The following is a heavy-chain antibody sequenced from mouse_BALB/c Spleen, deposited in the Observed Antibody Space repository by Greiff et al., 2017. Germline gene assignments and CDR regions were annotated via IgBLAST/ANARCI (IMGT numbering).Heavy chain of an antibody. CDR1: GYTFTSYW. CDR2: IDPNSGGT. Sequence: QVQLKQPGAELVKPGASVKLSCKASGYTFTSYWMHWVKQRPGRGLEWIGRIDPNSGGTKYNEKFKSKATLAVDKPSSPAYMQLSSLTSEDSTVYYCTRGVYGIFDYWGKGTALTVSS. J-gene: IGHJ2*01. D-gene: IGHD1-2*01. V-gene: IGHV1-62-3*01. CDR3: TRGVYGIFDY.